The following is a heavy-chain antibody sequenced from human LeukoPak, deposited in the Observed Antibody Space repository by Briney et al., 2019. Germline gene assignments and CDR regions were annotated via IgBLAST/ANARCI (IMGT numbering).Heavy chain of an antibody. D-gene: IGHD3-22*01. CDR3: ARGDYDSSGYYSNFDY. CDR1: GYTFTSYY. Sequence: ASVKVSCKASGYTFTSYYMHWVRQAPGQGLEWMGIINPSGGSTSYAQKFRGRVTMTRDTSTSTVYMELSSLRSEDTAVYYCARGDYDSSGYYSNFDYWGQGTLVTVSS. V-gene: IGHV1-46*01. CDR2: INPSGGST. J-gene: IGHJ4*02.